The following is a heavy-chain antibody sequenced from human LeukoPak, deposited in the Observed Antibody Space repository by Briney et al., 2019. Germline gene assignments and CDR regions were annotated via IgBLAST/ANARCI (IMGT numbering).Heavy chain of an antibody. CDR2: ISAYNGNT. J-gene: IGHJ4*02. Sequence: ASVKVSCKASGYTFTSYGISWVRQAPGQGLEWMGWISAYNGNTNYAQKLQGRVTMTTDTSTSTAYMELRSLRSDDTAVYYCARGGLYDSSGYSLYYFDYWGQGTLVTVSS. CDR3: ARGGLYDSSGYSLYYFDY. V-gene: IGHV1-18*01. CDR1: GYTFTSYG. D-gene: IGHD3-22*01.